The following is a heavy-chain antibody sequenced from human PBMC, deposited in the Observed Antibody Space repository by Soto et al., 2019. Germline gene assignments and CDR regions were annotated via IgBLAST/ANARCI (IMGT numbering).Heavy chain of an antibody. Sequence: EVQLVESGGGLVQPGGSLRLSCVASGFTFSNYWMHWVRQAPRKGLVWVSRIKFDGSSTSYADSVKGRFTISRDNADNTVYLQMNSLRAEDTGVYYCARGVRYYYGLDVWGQGTTVTVSS. CDR1: GFTFSNYW. CDR2: IKFDGSST. CDR3: ARGVRYYYGLDV. D-gene: IGHD1-1*01. J-gene: IGHJ6*02. V-gene: IGHV3-74*01.